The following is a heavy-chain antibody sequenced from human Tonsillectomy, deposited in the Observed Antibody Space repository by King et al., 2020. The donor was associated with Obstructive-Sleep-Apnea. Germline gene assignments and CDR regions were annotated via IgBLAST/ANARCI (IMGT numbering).Heavy chain of an antibody. CDR3: AHTFYGDYGTYYFDY. CDR2: IYWDDDK. CDR1: GFSLSTSGVG. J-gene: IGHJ4*02. D-gene: IGHD4-17*01. Sequence: ITLKESGPTLVKSTQTLTLTCTFSGFSLSTSGVGVGWIRQPPGKALEWLALIYWDDDKRYSPSLKSRLTITKDTSKKQVVLTMTNMDPVDTATYFCAHTFYGDYGTYYFDYWGQGALVTVSS. V-gene: IGHV2-5*02.